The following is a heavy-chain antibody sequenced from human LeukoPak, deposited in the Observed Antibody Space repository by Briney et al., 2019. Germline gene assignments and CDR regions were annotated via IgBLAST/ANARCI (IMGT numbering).Heavy chain of an antibody. CDR2: ISTNNVNT. D-gene: IGHD2-15*01. CDR1: GYTFSSYG. V-gene: IGHV1-18*01. Sequence: ASVKVSCKTSGYTFSSYGIIWVRQAPGQGLEWMGWISTNNVNTNYAQKFQGRVTMTRDTSTSTAYMELRSLGSDDTAVYYCARKGCIGNCYLLDYWGQGTLVTVSS. J-gene: IGHJ4*02. CDR3: ARKGCIGNCYLLDY.